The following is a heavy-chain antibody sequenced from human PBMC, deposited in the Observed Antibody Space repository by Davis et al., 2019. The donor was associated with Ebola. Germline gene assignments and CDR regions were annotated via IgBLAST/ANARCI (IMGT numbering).Heavy chain of an antibody. Sequence: SSVTVSCQTSGCSFSSHPISWVRQAPRQGLEWMGGIIPIFDTPHYAQKFQGRITITADASTSTAYMELSSLRSEDTATYFCARDFDGGNYYFDHWGPGTPVTVSS. V-gene: IGHV1-69*13. D-gene: IGHD3-9*01. J-gene: IGHJ4*02. CDR1: GCSFSSHP. CDR3: ARDFDGGNYYFDH. CDR2: IIPIFDTP.